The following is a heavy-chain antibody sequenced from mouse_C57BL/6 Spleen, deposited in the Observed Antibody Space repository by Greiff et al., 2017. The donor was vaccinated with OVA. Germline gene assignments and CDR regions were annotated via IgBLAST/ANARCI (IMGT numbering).Heavy chain of an antibody. CDR2: IHPNSGST. J-gene: IGHJ2*01. CDR1: GYTFTSYW. Sequence: QVQLQQPGAELVKPGASVKLSCKASGYTFTSYWMHWVKQRPGQGLEWIGMIHPNSGSTNYNEKFKSKATLTVDKSSSTAYMQLSSLTSEDSAVYYCARRGYYYGSSDYWGQGTTLTDSS. V-gene: IGHV1-64*01. CDR3: ARRGYYYGSSDY. D-gene: IGHD1-1*01.